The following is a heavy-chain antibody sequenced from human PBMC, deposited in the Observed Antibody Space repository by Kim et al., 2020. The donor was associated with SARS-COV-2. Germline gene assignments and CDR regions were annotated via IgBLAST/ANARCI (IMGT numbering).Heavy chain of an antibody. CDR1: GLCVSGDY. J-gene: IGHJ6*02. V-gene: IGHV3-53*01. Sequence: GGSLRLSCLASGLCVSGDYMTWARQAPGKGLEFVSVTNSGGSTSFADSVKGRFTISRDNSKNTLYLQMNSLRVEDTALYYCARWLRYSSSSGGMDVWGQG. CDR3: ARWLRYSSSSGGMDV. D-gene: IGHD6-6*01. CDR2: TNSGGST.